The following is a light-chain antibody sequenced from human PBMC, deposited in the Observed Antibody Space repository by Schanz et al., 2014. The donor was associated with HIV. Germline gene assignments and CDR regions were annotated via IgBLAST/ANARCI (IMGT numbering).Light chain of an antibody. V-gene: IGLV1-44*01. CDR2: KND. Sequence: QSVLTQPPSASGTPGQRVTISCSGRSPNIGSNSVYWYQQLPGTAPKLLIYKNDQRPSGVPHRFSGSKSGTSASLAISGLQSEDEADYYCAAWDVNLNGPVFGGGTKLTVL. J-gene: IGLJ2*01. CDR1: SPNIGSNS. CDR3: AAWDVNLNGPV.